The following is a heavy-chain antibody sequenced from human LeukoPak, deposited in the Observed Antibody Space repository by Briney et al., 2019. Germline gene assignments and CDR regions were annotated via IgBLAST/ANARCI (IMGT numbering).Heavy chain of an antibody. CDR2: IYSDGSST. Sequence: GGSLRLSCAASRFIFSNYWMHWVGQAPGKGLVWVSRIYSDGSSTSYADSVKGRFTISRDDAKNTLYLQVNSLRAEDTAIYYCTRGVPGIAAAGTGHGYFDLWGRGTLVTVSS. CDR3: TRGVPGIAAAGTGHGYFDL. V-gene: IGHV3-74*01. J-gene: IGHJ2*01. D-gene: IGHD6-13*01. CDR1: RFIFSNYW.